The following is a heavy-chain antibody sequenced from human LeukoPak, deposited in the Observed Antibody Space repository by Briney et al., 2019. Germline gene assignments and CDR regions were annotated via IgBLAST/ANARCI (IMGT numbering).Heavy chain of an antibody. V-gene: IGHV1-8*03. CDR2: TNPNSGNT. CDR3: ARRAYYYMDV. CDR1: GYTFTSYD. Sequence: ASVKVSCKASGYTFTSYDINWVRQATGQGLEWMGWTNPNSGNTGYAQEFQGRVTITRNTSISTAYMELSSLGSGDTAVYYCARRAYYYMDVWGKGTTVTVSS. J-gene: IGHJ6*03.